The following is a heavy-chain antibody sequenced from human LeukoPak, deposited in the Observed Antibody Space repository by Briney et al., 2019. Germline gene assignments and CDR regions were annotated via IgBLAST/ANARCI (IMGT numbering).Heavy chain of an antibody. J-gene: IGHJ4*02. Sequence: GGSLRLSCAASGFTFSSYWMSWVRQAPGKGLEWVANMKQDGSEKYYVDSVKGRFTISRDNAKSSLYLQMNSLRAEDTAVYYCAREDCSGGSCYSDYWGQGTLVTVSS. CDR3: AREDCSGGSCYSDY. CDR2: MKQDGSEK. CDR1: GFTFSSYW. D-gene: IGHD2-15*01. V-gene: IGHV3-7*01.